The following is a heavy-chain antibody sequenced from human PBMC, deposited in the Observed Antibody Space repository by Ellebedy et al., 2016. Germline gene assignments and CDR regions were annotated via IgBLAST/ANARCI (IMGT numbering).Heavy chain of an antibody. V-gene: IGHV3-30*18. D-gene: IGHD3-10*01. CDR2: ISYDGNNK. CDR3: AKDSGLYGSEFGHYYMDV. CDR1: GFTFSSYG. Sequence: GESLKISXAASGFTFSSYGMHWVRQAPGKGLEWVAVISYDGNNKYYADSVKGRFTISRDNSKNTLYLQMNSLRAEDTAVYYCAKDSGLYGSEFGHYYMDVWGKGTTVTVSS. J-gene: IGHJ6*03.